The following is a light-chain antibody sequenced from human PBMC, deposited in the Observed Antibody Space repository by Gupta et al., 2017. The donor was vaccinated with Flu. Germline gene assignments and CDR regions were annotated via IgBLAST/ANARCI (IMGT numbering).Light chain of an antibody. J-gene: IGKJ5*01. Sequence: GSVPVSPGEEIVPSCSATRQVISSSLAWYQQKSGQGPRLLMYGVSTRHTAIPARFSGSGSGTEFTLTISRLEPEDFAIYYCQRFSSAPITFGQGTRMEIK. CDR3: QRFSSAPIT. CDR2: GVS. CDR1: RQVISSS. V-gene: IGKV3-20*01.